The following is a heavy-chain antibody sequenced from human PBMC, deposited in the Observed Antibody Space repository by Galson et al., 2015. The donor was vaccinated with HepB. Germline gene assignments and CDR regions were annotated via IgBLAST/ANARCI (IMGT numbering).Heavy chain of an antibody. V-gene: IGHV3-48*04. CDR2: ISSSSSTI. Sequence: SLRLSCAASGFTFSSYSMNWVRQAPGKGLEWVSYISSSSSTIYYADSVKGRFTISRDNAKNSLYLQMNSLRAEDTAVYYCARRPRWELTYYYYYGMGVWGQGTAVTVSS. CDR1: GFTFSSYS. CDR3: ARRPRWELTYYYYYGMGV. D-gene: IGHD1-26*01. J-gene: IGHJ6*02.